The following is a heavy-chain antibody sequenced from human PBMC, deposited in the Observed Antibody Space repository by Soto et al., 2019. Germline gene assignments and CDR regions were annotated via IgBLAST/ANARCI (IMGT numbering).Heavy chain of an antibody. D-gene: IGHD2-2*01. CDR2: ISGSGGST. Sequence: GGSLRLSCAASGFTFSSYAMSWVRQAPGKGLEWVSAISGSGGSTYYADSVKGRFTISRDNSKNTLYLQMNSLRVEDTAVYYCAKPPIVPATAIPRFDYWGQGTLVTVS. J-gene: IGHJ4*02. CDR3: AKPPIVPATAIPRFDY. CDR1: GFTFSSYA. V-gene: IGHV3-23*01.